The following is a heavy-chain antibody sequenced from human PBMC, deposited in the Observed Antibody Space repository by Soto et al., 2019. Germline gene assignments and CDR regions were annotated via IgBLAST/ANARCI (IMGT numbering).Heavy chain of an antibody. V-gene: IGHV3-23*01. D-gene: IGHD6-19*01. CDR2: ISGSVGST. J-gene: IGHJ6*02. Sequence: EVQLLESGGGLVQPGGSLRLSCAASGFTFSSYAMSWVRQAPGKGLEWVSAISGSVGSTYYADSVKGRFTISRDNSKNTLYMQMNSLRAEDTAVYYCAKDGSGWYYYYGMDVWGQGTTVTVSS. CDR3: AKDGSGWYYYYGMDV. CDR1: GFTFSSYA.